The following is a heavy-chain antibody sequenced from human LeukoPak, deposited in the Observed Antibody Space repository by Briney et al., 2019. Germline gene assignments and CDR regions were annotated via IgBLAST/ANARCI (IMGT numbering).Heavy chain of an antibody. Sequence: ASVKVSCKVSGYTLTELSMHWVRQAPGKGLEWMGGFDPEDGETIYAQKFQGRVTMTEDTSTDTAYMELSSLRSEDTAVYYCASRITTIPDLEAPAGYGMDVWGQGTTVTVSS. CDR1: GYTLTELS. V-gene: IGHV1-24*01. CDR2: FDPEDGET. J-gene: IGHJ6*02. D-gene: IGHD3-22*01. CDR3: ASRITTIPDLEAPAGYGMDV.